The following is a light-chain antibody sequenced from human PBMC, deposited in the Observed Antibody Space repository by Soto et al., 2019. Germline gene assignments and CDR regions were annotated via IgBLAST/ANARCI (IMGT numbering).Light chain of an antibody. Sequence: QSALTQPASVSGSPGQSITISCTGTTSDVGSYDLVSWYQQHPGKAPKIMIYEVSKRPSGDSNRFSGSKSGNTASLTISGLQAEDEADYYCCSSAGGRSPYVFGTGTQLTVL. CDR2: EVS. CDR3: CSSAGGRSPYV. V-gene: IGLV2-23*02. J-gene: IGLJ1*01. CDR1: TSDVGSYDL.